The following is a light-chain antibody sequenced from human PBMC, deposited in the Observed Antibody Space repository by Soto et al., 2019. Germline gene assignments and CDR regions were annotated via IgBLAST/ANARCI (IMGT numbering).Light chain of an antibody. CDR2: GAS. CDR1: QNVNID. V-gene: IGKV3-15*01. J-gene: IGKJ4*01. Sequence: EVILTQSPATLSVAPGEIATLSCRASQNVNIDLAWYQQKPGQPPRLLIYGASARATGFPARFSSSGSGTDFTRPIAILQSEDFALYYCQPYINWPLTFGGGTKVPI. CDR3: QPYINWPLT.